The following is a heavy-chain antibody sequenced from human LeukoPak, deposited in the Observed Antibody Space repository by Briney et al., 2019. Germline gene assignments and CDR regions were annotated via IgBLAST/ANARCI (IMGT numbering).Heavy chain of an antibody. Sequence: GGSLRLSCAASGFTVSSNYMSWVRQAPGKGLEWVSVIYSGGSTYYADSVKGRFTISRDNSKNTLYLQMNSLRAEDTAVYHCARCWGGKHYYYYGMDVWGQGTTVTVSS. D-gene: IGHD3-10*01. CDR3: ARCWGGKHYYYYGMDV. CDR2: IYSGGST. CDR1: GFTVSSNY. J-gene: IGHJ6*02. V-gene: IGHV3-66*01.